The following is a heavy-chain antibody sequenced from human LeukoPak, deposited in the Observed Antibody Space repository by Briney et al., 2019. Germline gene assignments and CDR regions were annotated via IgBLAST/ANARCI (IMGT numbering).Heavy chain of an antibody. CDR3: ARDRAAMVIDY. V-gene: IGHV3-11*04. CDR2: ISSSGSTI. CDR1: GFTFSDYY. J-gene: IGHJ4*02. D-gene: IGHD5-18*01. Sequence: GGSLRLSCAASGFTFSDYYMSWIRQAPGKGLEWVSYISSSGSTIYYADSVKGRFTISRDNAKNSLYLQMNSLRAEDTAAYYCARDRAAMVIDYWGQGTLVTVSS.